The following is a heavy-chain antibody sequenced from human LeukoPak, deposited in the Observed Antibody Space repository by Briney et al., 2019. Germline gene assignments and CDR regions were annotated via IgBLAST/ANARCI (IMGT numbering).Heavy chain of an antibody. CDR3: ARGPVGDYLDYYGMDV. V-gene: IGHV3-20*01. D-gene: IGHD4-17*01. CDR1: GFTFDDYG. CDR2: INWNGGST. J-gene: IGHJ6*02. Sequence: GGSLRLSCAASGFTFDDYGMSWVRQAPGKGLEWVSGINWNGGSTGYADSVKGRFTISRDNAKNSLYLQMNSLRAEDTALYHCARGPVGDYLDYYGMDVWGQGTTVTVSS.